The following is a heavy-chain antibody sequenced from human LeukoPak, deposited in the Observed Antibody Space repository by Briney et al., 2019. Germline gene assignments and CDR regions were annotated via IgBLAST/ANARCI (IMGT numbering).Heavy chain of an antibody. V-gene: IGHV3-7*03. CDR3: ARGGGLDV. CDR2: INHNGNVN. D-gene: IGHD3-16*01. Sequence: GGSLRLSCAASGFTFSNAWMNWARQAPGRGLEWVASINHNGNVNYYVDSVKGRFTISRDNAKNSLYLQMSNLRAEDTAVYFCARGGGLDVWGQGATVTVSS. CDR1: GFTFSNAW. J-gene: IGHJ6*02.